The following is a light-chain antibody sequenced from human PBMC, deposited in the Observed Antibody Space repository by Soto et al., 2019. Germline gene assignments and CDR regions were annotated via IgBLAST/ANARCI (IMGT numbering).Light chain of an antibody. J-gene: IGKJ4*01. CDR2: GAS. CDR3: QQYNNWPVT. CDR1: QSISGT. Sequence: EIVMTQSPATLSVSPGGRATLSCRASQSISGTLAWYQQKVGQTPRLLIHGASTRATGIAARFSGSGSGTEFTLTISGLQSEDFATYYCQQYNNWPVTFGGGTKVDIK. V-gene: IGKV3D-15*01.